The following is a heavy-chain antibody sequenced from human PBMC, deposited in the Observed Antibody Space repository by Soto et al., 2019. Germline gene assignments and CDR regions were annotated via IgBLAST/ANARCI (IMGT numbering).Heavy chain of an antibody. V-gene: IGHV5-51*01. CDR1: GYTFTTYW. Sequence: GESLKISCKGSGYTFTTYWIGWVRQMPGKGLEWMGIIYTGDSDTRYSPSFQGQVTFSVDTSISTAYLQWSSLKASDTAMYYCARSRRGAYSSGWYSPSGYYNYGIDVWGQGIKVTVSS. J-gene: IGHJ6*02. CDR3: ARSRRGAYSSGWYSPSGYYNYGIDV. CDR2: IYTGDSDT. D-gene: IGHD6-19*01.